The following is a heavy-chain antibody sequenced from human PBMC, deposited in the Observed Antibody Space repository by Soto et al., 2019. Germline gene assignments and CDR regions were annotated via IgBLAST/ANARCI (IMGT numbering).Heavy chain of an antibody. CDR1: GYSFTSYW. J-gene: IGHJ6*02. Sequence: GESLKISCKGSGYSFTSYWIGWVRQMPGKGLEWMGIIYPGDSDTRYSPSFQGQVTISADKSISTAYLQWSSLKASDTATYYCARLARVRGSDSSGYPSSPYYYYYGMDVWGQGTTVTVSS. CDR3: ARLARVRGSDSSGYPSSPYYYYYGMDV. CDR2: IYPGDSDT. D-gene: IGHD3-22*01. V-gene: IGHV5-51*01.